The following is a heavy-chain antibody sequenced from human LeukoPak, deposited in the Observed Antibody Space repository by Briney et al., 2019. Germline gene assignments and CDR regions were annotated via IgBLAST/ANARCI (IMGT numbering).Heavy chain of an antibody. CDR2: IYPYTGAT. D-gene: IGHD3-10*01. V-gene: IGHV1-2*02. CDR1: GYTFSGTGWY. Sequence: ASVKVSCKASGYTFSGTGWYLYWLREAPGQGLECMGWIYPYTGATHYAQKFQGRVAMTRDTSISTAYMELSRLRPDDTAVYYCARDGPAQMVDFDYWGQGTLVTVSS. CDR3: ARDGPAQMVDFDY. J-gene: IGHJ4*02.